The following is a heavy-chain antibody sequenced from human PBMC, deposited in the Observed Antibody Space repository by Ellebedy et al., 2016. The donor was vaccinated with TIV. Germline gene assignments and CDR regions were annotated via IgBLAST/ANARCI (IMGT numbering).Heavy chain of an antibody. J-gene: IGHJ5*02. D-gene: IGHD6-13*01. V-gene: IGHV3-7*01. Sequence: GGSLRLSXAASGFTFSSYGMHWVRQAPGKGLEWVANIKQDGSEKYYVDSVKGRFTISRDNAKNSLYLQMNSLRAEDTAVYYCARAANSWYDWFDPWGQGTLVTVSS. CDR3: ARAANSWYDWFDP. CDR2: IKQDGSEK. CDR1: GFTFSSYG.